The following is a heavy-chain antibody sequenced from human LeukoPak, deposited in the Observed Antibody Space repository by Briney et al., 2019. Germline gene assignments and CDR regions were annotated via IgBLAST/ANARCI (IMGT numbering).Heavy chain of an antibody. D-gene: IGHD3-9*01. CDR2: ISGSGGST. J-gene: IGHJ4*02. V-gene: IGHV3-23*01. CDR3: AKEYDILTGYQGLRTFDY. Sequence: GGSLRLSCAASGFTFGSYAMSWVRQAPGKGLEWVSAISGSGGSTYYADSVKGRFTISRDNSKNTLYLQMNSLRAEDTAVYYCAKEYDILTGYQGLRTFDYWGQGTLVTASS. CDR1: GFTFGSYA.